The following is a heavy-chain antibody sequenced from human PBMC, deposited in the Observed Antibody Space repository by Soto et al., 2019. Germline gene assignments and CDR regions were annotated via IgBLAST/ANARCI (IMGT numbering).Heavy chain of an antibody. CDR2: IIPILGIA. Sequence: SVKVSCKASGGTFSSYTISWVRQAPGQGLEWMGRIIPILGIANYAQKFQGRVTMTTDKSTSTAYMELSSLRSEDTAVYYCAREGGSTSCYDHCGQGTLVTVSS. CDR3: AREGGSTSCYDH. CDR1: GGTFSSYT. J-gene: IGHJ4*02. D-gene: IGHD2-2*01. V-gene: IGHV1-69*04.